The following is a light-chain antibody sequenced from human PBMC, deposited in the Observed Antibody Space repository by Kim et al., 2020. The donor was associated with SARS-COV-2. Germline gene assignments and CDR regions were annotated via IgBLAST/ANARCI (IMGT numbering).Light chain of an antibody. V-gene: IGLV1-47*01. CDR3: AAWDDSLTGVV. Sequence: GQSITISCAGSSSNIGSNHAYWYQQLPGAAPKILIFDNNQRPSGVPDRFSGSKSGTSASLAISEVRSEDEANYYCAAWDDSLTGVVFGGGTQLTVL. CDR2: DNN. J-gene: IGLJ3*02. CDR1: SSNIGSNH.